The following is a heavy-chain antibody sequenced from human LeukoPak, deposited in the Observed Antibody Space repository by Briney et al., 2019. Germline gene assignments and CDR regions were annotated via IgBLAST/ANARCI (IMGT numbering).Heavy chain of an antibody. J-gene: IGHJ4*02. CDR2: IYYSGST. V-gene: IGHV4-59*12. D-gene: IGHD1-14*01. Sequence: SXTLSXTCTVSGGSISSYYWSWIRQPAGKGLEWIGNIYYSGSTYDNPSLKSGVTILVNKCKNQLSLKRRSVNAADTAIYYCAREVAGTPFIDYWGQGTLVTVSS. CDR1: GGSISSYY. CDR3: AREVAGTPFIDY.